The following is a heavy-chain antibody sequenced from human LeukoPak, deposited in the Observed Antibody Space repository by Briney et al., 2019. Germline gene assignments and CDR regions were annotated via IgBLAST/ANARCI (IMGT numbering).Heavy chain of an antibody. V-gene: IGHV4-39*01. J-gene: IGHJ6*03. Sequence: SETLSLTCTASGGSISSSSYYWGWIRQPPGKGLEWIGSIYYSGSTYYNPSLKSRVTISVDTSKNQFSLKLSSVTAADTAVYYCATEVYYYYYMDVWGKGTTVTVSS. CDR2: IYYSGST. CDR3: ATEVYYYYYMDV. CDR1: GGSISSSSYY.